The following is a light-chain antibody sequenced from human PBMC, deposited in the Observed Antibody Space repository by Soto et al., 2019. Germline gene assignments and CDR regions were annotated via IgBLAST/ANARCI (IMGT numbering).Light chain of an antibody. CDR2: LAS. CDR3: MQGVQMPPIT. CDR1: QSLQHSNGYNY. J-gene: IGKJ5*01. Sequence: EIVMTQSPLSLPVTPGEPASISFISSQSLQHSNGYNYLDWYFQKPGQSPQLLIHLASNRASGVPVRFSGSGSGTDFTLNISSVEAEDVGLYYCMQGVQMPPITFGQGTRLEIK. V-gene: IGKV2-28*01.